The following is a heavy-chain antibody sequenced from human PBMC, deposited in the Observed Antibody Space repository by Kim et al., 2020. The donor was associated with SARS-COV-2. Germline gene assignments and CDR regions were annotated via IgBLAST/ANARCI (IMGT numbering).Heavy chain of an antibody. CDR2: IIPIFGTA. CDR1: GGTFSSYA. V-gene: IGHV1-69*13. J-gene: IGHJ6*02. CDR3: ARVPRYCTGGVCSMSLRAGEILGGYYGMDV. Sequence: SVKVSCKASGGTFSSYAISWVRQAPGQGLEWMGGIIPIFGTANYAQKFQGRVTITADESTSTAYMELSSLRSEDTAVYYCARVPRYCTGGVCSMSLRAGEILGGYYGMDVWGQRDTVTVSS. D-gene: IGHD2-8*02.